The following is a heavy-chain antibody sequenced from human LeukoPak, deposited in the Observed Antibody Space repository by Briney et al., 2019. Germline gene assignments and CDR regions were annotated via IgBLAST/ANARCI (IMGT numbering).Heavy chain of an antibody. V-gene: IGHV3-48*03. Sequence: GGSLILSCAASGFTFSGYEINWVRQAPGKGLEWVSYISFSGSTIYYADSVKGRFTISRDNSKNSLYLQMNSLRAEDTAVYYCTRQVGASSYYYYIDVWGKGTTVTVSS. J-gene: IGHJ6*03. D-gene: IGHD1-26*01. CDR1: GFTFSGYE. CDR2: ISFSGSTI. CDR3: TRQVGASSYYYYIDV.